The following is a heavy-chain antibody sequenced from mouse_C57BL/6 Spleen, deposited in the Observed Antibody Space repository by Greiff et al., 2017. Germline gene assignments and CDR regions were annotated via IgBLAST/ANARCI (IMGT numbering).Heavy chain of an antibody. CDR1: GYSFTNYN. D-gene: IGHD1-1*01. CDR3: ASRGGYDYGVWYFDV. J-gene: IGHJ1*03. Sequence: VQLQQSGPELVKPGASVKISCKASGYSFTNYNMNWVKQSTGKSLEWIGVINPNYGTTSYNQKFKGKATLTVDKSSSTAYMQLNSLTSEDSAVYYCASRGGYDYGVWYFDVWGTGTTVTVSS. CDR2: INPNYGTT. V-gene: IGHV1-39*01.